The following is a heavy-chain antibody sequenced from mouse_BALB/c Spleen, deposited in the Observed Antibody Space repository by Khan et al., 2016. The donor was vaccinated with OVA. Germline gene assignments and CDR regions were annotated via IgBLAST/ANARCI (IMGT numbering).Heavy chain of an antibody. CDR2: IWTGGST. D-gene: IGHD2-1*01. CDR3: ARYYGNYWWYFDV. Sequence: VQLQESGPGLVAPSQSLSITCTVSGFSLTSYGVHWVRQPPGKGLEWLGVIWTGGSTNYNSALMSRLSISKDNSKSQVFLKMNSLQTDDTAMYYCARYYGNYWWYFDVWGAGTTVTVSS. CDR1: GFSLTSYG. J-gene: IGHJ1*01. V-gene: IGHV2-9*02.